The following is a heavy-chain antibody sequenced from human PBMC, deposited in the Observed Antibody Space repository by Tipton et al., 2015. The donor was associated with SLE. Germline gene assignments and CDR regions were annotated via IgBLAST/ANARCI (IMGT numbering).Heavy chain of an antibody. CDR2: IYHSGST. J-gene: IGHJ4*02. Sequence: TLSLTCTVSGYSISSGYYWGWIRQHPGKGLEWIGSIYHSGSTYYNPSLKSRVTISVDTSKNQFSLKLSSVTAADTAVYYCARDYSPEAYFDYWGQGTLVTVSS. V-gene: IGHV4-38-2*02. D-gene: IGHD6-13*01. CDR1: GYSISSGYY. CDR3: ARDYSPEAYFDY.